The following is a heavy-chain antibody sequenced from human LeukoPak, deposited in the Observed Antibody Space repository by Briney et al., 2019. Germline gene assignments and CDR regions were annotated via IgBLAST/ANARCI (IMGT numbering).Heavy chain of an antibody. CDR3: ASLGDEYWGSEIDY. Sequence: PSETLSLTCTVSGGSISSGDYYWSWIRQPPGKGLEWIGYIYYSGSTYYNPSLKSRVTISVDTSKNQFSLKLSSVTAADTAVHYCASLGDEYWGSEIDYWGQGTLVTVSS. CDR1: GGSISSGDYY. J-gene: IGHJ4*02. CDR2: IYYSGST. V-gene: IGHV4-30-4*08. D-gene: IGHD7-27*01.